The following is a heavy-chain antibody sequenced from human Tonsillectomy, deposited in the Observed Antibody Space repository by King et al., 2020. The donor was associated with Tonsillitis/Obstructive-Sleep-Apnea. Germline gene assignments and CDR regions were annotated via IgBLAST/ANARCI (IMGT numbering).Heavy chain of an antibody. CDR1: GFTFSNYN. D-gene: IGHD4-17*01. Sequence: VQLVQSGGGLVKPGGSLRLSCAASGFTFSNYNMNCVRQAPGKGLEWVSSISSRSSYIYYADSVKGRFTISRDNAKNSLYLQMNSLRAEDTAVYYCAREDYGDYGYGMDVWGQGTTVTVSS. V-gene: IGHV3-21*01. CDR2: ISSRSSYI. J-gene: IGHJ6*02. CDR3: AREDYGDYGYGMDV.